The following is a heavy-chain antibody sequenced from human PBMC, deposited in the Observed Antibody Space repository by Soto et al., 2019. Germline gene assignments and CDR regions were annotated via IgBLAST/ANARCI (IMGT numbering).Heavy chain of an antibody. Sequence: QVQLVESGGGVVQPGRSLRLSCAASGFTFSTYGMHWVRQAPGKGLEWVAVISYDGNNKYYADSVKGRFTIARDNSKNTRFLQMDSLRAEDTAVYYCAKDPLPSTVTTPGYWGQGTLVTVSS. J-gene: IGHJ4*02. CDR3: AKDPLPSTVTTPGY. CDR2: ISYDGNNK. V-gene: IGHV3-30*18. CDR1: GFTFSTYG. D-gene: IGHD4-17*01.